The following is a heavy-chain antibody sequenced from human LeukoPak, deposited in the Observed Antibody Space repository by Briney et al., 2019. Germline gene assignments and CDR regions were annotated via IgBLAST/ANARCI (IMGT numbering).Heavy chain of an antibody. V-gene: IGHV4-59*12. J-gene: IGHJ3*02. CDR3: ARDSYYDNSGEGAFDI. Sequence: SETLSLTCSVSGGSITSYYWSWIRQPPGKGLEWIGFIYYSANANYNPSLKSRVPISVDTSKNHLSLKLNSVTAADTAVYYCARDSYYDNSGEGAFDIWGQGTLVTVSS. D-gene: IGHD3-22*01. CDR2: IYYSANA. CDR1: GGSITSYY.